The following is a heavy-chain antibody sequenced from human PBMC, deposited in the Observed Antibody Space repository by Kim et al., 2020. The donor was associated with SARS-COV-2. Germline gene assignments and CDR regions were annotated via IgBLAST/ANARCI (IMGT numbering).Heavy chain of an antibody. CDR3: ARLVGAGIGIDP. J-gene: IGHJ5*02. D-gene: IGHD6-13*01. V-gene: IGHV4-39*01. Sequence: YSNPSHRSRYTISLDTSKNQFSLKLGSVTAANTAVFYCARLVGAGIGIDPWCQGALITVSS.